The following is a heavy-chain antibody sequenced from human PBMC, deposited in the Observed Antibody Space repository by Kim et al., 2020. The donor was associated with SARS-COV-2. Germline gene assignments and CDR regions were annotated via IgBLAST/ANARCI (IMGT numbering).Heavy chain of an antibody. D-gene: IGHD6-13*01. CDR2: INWDGGST. J-gene: IGHJ6*02. Sequence: GGSLRLSCAASGFTFDDYTMHWVRQPPGKGLEWVSLINWDGGSTYYADSVKGRFTISRDNSKNALYLQMNSLRTEDTALYFCARDIYSSTWYLGYSNYGMDVWGQGTTVTVSS. V-gene: IGHV3-43*01. CDR3: ARDIYSSTWYLGYSNYGMDV. CDR1: GFTFDDYT.